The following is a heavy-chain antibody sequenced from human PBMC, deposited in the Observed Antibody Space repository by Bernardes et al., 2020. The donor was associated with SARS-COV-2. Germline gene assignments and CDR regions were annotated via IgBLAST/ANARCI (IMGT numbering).Heavy chain of an antibody. CDR3: SRQPPYYDFWSGPPDY. CDR1: GFTFSGST. D-gene: IGHD3-3*01. CDR2: IRSKTNNYAT. Sequence: GGSLRLSCAASGFTFSGSTIHWVRQASGKGLEWLGRIRSKTNNYATAYAASVKGRFTISRHDSKNTAYLQMNSLKTEDTAVYFCSRQPPYYDFWSGPPDYWGQGTLVTVSS. J-gene: IGHJ4*02. V-gene: IGHV3-73*01.